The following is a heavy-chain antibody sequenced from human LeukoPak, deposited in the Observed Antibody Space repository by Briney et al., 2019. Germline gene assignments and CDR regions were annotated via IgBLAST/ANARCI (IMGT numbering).Heavy chain of an antibody. V-gene: IGHV1-46*03. CDR1: GYTFTSYY. Sequence: ASVKVSCKASGYTFTSYYMHWVRQAPGQGLEWMGIINPSGGSTSLAQKLQGRVTLTRDTSTSTVYMELSSLRSEDTAVYFCAREGWKYLDYWGQGTLVTVSS. D-gene: IGHD1-1*01. CDR3: AREGWKYLDY. CDR2: INPSGGST. J-gene: IGHJ4*02.